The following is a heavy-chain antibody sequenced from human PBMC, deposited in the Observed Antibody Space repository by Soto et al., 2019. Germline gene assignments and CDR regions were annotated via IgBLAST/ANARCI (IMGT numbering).Heavy chain of an antibody. CDR1: GGSISSSNW. CDR2: IYHSGST. J-gene: IGHJ4*02. CDR3: ASYRWLQPRFDY. Sequence: PSETLSLTCAVSGGSISSSNWWSWVRQPPGKGLEWIGEIYHSGSTNYNPSLKSRVTMSVDKSKNQFSLKLSSVTAADTAVYYCASYRWLQPRFDYWGQGTLVTVSS. D-gene: IGHD5-12*01. V-gene: IGHV4-4*02.